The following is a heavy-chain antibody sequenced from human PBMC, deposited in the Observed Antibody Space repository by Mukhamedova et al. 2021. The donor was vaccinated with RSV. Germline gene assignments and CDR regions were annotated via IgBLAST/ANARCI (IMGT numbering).Heavy chain of an antibody. CDR3: TRHHAPGWGSLYY. V-gene: IGHV5-51*01. Sequence: EYMGIIYPDDSDARYGPSFQGQVTISVDKFINTAYLQWSSLKASDSAMHYCTRHHAPGWGSLYYWGQGTLVTVSS. CDR2: IYPDDSDA. D-gene: IGHD3-16*01. J-gene: IGHJ4*02.